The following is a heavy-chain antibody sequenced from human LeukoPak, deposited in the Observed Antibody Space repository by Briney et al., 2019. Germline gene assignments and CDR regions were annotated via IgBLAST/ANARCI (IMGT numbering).Heavy chain of an antibody. Sequence: PSETLSLTCTVSGDSISGYYWTWMRQPPGKGLEWIGYIYSSGSTKYNPSLESRVIISIDTSKNQFSLKLSSVTAADTAVYYCARLRNYCVYWGQGTLVIVSS. V-gene: IGHV4-59*01. J-gene: IGHJ4*02. CDR2: IYSSGST. CDR3: ARLRNYCVY. CDR1: GDSISGYY. D-gene: IGHD4-17*01.